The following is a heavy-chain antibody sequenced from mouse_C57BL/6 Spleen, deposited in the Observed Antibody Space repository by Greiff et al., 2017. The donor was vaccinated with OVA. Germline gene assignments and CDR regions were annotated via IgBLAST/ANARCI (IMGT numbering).Heavy chain of an antibody. Sequence: QVQLQQPGAELVRPGTSVKLSCKASGYTFTSYWMHWVKQRPGQGLEWIGVIDPSDSYTNYNQKFKGKATLTVDTSSSTAYMQLSSLTSEDSAFYYCARDYGSSPDAMDYWGQGTSVTVSS. J-gene: IGHJ4*01. CDR1: GYTFTSYW. V-gene: IGHV1-59*01. D-gene: IGHD1-1*01. CDR3: ARDYGSSPDAMDY. CDR2: IDPSDSYT.